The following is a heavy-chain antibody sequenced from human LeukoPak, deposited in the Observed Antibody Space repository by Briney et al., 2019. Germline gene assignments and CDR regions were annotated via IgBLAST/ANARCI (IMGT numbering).Heavy chain of an antibody. CDR2: IKQDGSEK. CDR1: GSTFSNFW. CDR3: ARDPIFDY. J-gene: IGHJ4*02. Sequence: GGSLRLSCAASGSTFSNFWMTWVRQAPGRGLEWVANIKQDGSEKYYVDSVKGRFTISRDSAKNSLYLQMNSLRADDTAVYYCARDPIFDYWGQGTLVTVSS. V-gene: IGHV3-7*01. D-gene: IGHD2-21*01.